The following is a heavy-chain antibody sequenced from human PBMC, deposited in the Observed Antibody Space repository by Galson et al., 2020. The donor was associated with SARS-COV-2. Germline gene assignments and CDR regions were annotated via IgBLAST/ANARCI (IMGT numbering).Heavy chain of an antibody. V-gene: IGHV3-33*01. J-gene: IGHJ4*02. D-gene: IGHD4-17*01. CDR3: VTSSSRATVTSRFDY. CDR2: IWYDGSNK. Sequence: GESLKISCAASGFTFYSYGMHWVRQAPGKGLEWVAVIWYDGSNKYYTDSVKGRFTISRDNSENTLYLQMNSVRADDTAVYYCVTSSSRATVTSRFDYWGQGTLVTVSS. CDR1: GFTFYSYG.